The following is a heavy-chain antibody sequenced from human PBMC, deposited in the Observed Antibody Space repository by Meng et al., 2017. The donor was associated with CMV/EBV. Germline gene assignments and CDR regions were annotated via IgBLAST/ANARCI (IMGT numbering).Heavy chain of an antibody. Sequence: SVKVSCKASGGTFSSYTISWVLQAPGQGLEWMGRIIPILGIANYAQKFQGRVTITADKSTSTAYMELSSLRSEDTAVYYCARDKTPQYNWFDPWGQGTLVTVSS. V-gene: IGHV1-69*04. CDR3: ARDKTPQYNWFDP. CDR1: GGTFSSYT. CDR2: IIPILGIA. J-gene: IGHJ5*02. D-gene: IGHD4-11*01.